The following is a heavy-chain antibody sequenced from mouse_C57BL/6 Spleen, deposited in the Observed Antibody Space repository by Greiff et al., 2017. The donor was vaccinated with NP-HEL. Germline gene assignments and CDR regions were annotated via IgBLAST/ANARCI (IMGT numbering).Heavy chain of an antibody. D-gene: IGHD1-1*01. Sequence: VQLQQPGTELVKPGASVKLSCKASGYTFTSYWMHWVKQRPGQGLEWIGNINPSNGGTNYNEKFKSKATLTVDKSSSTAYMQLSSLTSEDSAVYYCAREEYYCGSSYWYFDVWGTGTTVTVSS. J-gene: IGHJ1*03. CDR1: GYTFTSYW. V-gene: IGHV1-53*01. CDR2: INPSNGGT. CDR3: AREEYYCGSSYWYFDV.